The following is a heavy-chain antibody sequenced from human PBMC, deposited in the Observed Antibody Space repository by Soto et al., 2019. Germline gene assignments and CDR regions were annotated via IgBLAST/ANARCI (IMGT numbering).Heavy chain of an antibody. CDR3: TRDRAPSYYYYYMDV. J-gene: IGHJ6*03. D-gene: IGHD3-10*01. Sequence: GGSLRLSCTASGFTFGDYAMSWFRQAPGKGLEWVGFIRSKAYGGTTEYAASVKGRFTISRDDSKSIAYLQMNSLKTEDTAVYYCTRDRAPSYYYYYMDVWGKGTTVTVSS. V-gene: IGHV3-49*03. CDR1: GFTFGDYA. CDR2: IRSKAYGGTT.